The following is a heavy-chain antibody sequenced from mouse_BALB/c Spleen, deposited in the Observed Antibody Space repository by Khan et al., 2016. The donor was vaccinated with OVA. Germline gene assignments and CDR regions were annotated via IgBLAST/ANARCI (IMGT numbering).Heavy chain of an antibody. CDR2: IYPGSGST. Sequence: LKQSGSELVRPGASVKLSCKASGYTFTSYWMHWVKQRPGQGLEWIGDIYPGSGSTNYDEKFKSKATLTVDTSSSTAYMQLSSLTSEDSAVYYCTRCSDWFAYWGQGTLVTVSA. V-gene: IGHV1S22*01. J-gene: IGHJ3*01. D-gene: IGHD1-1*01. CDR1: GYTFTSYW. CDR3: TRCSDWFAY.